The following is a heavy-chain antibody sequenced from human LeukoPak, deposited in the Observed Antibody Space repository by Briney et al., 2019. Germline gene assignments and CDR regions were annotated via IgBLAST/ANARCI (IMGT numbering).Heavy chain of an antibody. CDR2: IYYSGST. Sequence: SETLSLTCTVSGGSISSYYWSWIRQPPGKGLEWIGYIYYSGSTNYNPSLKSRVTISVDTSKNQFSLKLSSVTAADTAVYYCARDRIAVAGGNYFDYWGQGTLVTVSS. CDR1: GGSISSYY. CDR3: ARDRIAVAGGNYFDY. V-gene: IGHV4-59*01. J-gene: IGHJ4*02. D-gene: IGHD6-19*01.